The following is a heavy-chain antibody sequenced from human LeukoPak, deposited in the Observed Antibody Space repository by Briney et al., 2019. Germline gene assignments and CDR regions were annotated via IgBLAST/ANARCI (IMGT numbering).Heavy chain of an antibody. J-gene: IGHJ4*02. D-gene: IGHD4-17*01. CDR2: IVPQFGTP. CDR3: ARGLLVTTPDY. Sequence: SVKVSCKPTGGTFNSYAITWVRQAPGQGLEYMGLIVPQFGTPNYAQKFQGRVTMTRDMSTSTVYMELSSLRSEDTAVYYCARGLLVTTPDYWGQGTLVTVSS. CDR1: GGTFNSYA. V-gene: IGHV1-69*05.